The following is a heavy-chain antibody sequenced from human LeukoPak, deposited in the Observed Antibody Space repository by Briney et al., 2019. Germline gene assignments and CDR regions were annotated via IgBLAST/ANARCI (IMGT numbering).Heavy chain of an antibody. J-gene: IGHJ4*02. CDR3: ARERQGHFDY. V-gene: IGHV1-2*02. CDR1: GYTFTGYY. Sequence: ASVKVSCKASGYTFTGYYMHWVRQAPGQGLEWMGWINPNSGGTNYAQKFQGRVTMTRDTSISTAYMELSRLSSVTAADTAVYYCARERQGHFDYWGQGTPVTVSS. CDR2: INPNSGGT.